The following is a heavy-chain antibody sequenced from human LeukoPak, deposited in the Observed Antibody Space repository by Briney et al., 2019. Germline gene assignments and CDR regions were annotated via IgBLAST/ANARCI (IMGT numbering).Heavy chain of an antibody. D-gene: IGHD1-26*01. J-gene: IGHJ4*02. CDR2: IIPIFGTA. CDR1: GGTFSSFA. Sequence: SVKVSCKASGGTFSSFAINWVRQAPGQGLEWIGGIIPIFGTANYAQSFQGRVTITTDESTSTAYMELSSLRSEDTAVYYCAREWYSGSSEPFKRFDYWGQGTLVTVSS. CDR3: AREWYSGSSEPFKRFDY. V-gene: IGHV1-69*05.